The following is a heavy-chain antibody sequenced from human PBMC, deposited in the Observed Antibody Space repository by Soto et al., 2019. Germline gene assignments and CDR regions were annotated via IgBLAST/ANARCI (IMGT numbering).Heavy chain of an antibody. D-gene: IGHD1-1*01. J-gene: IGHJ4*02. CDR3: ARAGTSVAGALCDS. CDR2: VSAYNGYT. CDR1: GFTFTSYG. Sequence: QVQLVQSAAEVKKPGASVKVSCKASGFTFTSYGFSWVRQAPGEGLEWMGWVSAYNGYTTYAQRFQGRVTMTTDTSTSTVYMDRRSLTSDDATVYCCARAGTSVAGALCDSWGQGTLVTVSS. V-gene: IGHV1-18*01.